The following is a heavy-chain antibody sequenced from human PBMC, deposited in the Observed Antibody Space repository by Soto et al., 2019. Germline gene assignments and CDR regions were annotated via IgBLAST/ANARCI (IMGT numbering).Heavy chain of an antibody. V-gene: IGHV1-69*13. D-gene: IGHD3-22*01. J-gene: IGHJ6*02. CDR3: ARSIVVVISVSYYGMDV. CDR1: GGTFSSYA. Sequence: SLKVSCKASGGTFSSYAISWVRQAPVQGLEWMGGTIPIFGTANYAQKFQGRVTITADESTSTAYMELSSLRSEDTAVYYCARSIVVVISVSYYGMDVWGQGNTVTVSS. CDR2: TIPIFGTA.